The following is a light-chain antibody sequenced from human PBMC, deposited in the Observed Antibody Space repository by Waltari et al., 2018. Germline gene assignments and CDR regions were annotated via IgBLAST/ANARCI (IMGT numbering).Light chain of an antibody. CDR1: SSNIGAGFQ. V-gene: IGLV1-40*01. Sequence: QSVLTQPPSVSGAPGQRVTISCTGSSSNIGAGFQVHWYQQVPGTAPKLFISGNSDRPSGVPDRVSASKSGTSASLAITGLQAEDEADYYCQSYDSSLSGWVFGGGTKLTVL. CDR3: QSYDSSLSGWV. CDR2: GNS. J-gene: IGLJ3*02.